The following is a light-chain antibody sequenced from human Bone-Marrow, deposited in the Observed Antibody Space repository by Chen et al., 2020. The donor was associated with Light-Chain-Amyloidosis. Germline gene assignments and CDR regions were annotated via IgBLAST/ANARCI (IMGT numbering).Light chain of an antibody. CDR3: GAADSSGTYEVI. CDR2: RDT. J-gene: IGLJ2*01. V-gene: IGLV3-25*03. CDR1: DLPTKY. Sequence: SYELPQPPSVSVSPGQTARITCSGDDLPTKYAYWYQQKPGQAPVLVIHRDTERPAGISERFSGSSAGTTSTMTISGDQAEDEADYHWGAADSSGTYEVIFGGGTKLTGL.